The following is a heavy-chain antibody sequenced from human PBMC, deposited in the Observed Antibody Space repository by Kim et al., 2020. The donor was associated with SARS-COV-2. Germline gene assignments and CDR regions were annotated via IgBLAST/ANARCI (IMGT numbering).Heavy chain of an antibody. Sequence: GGSLRLSCAASGFTFSDYYMSWIRQAPGKGLEWVSYISSSGSTIYYADSVKGRFTISRDNAKNSLYLQMNSLRAEDTAVYYCASVRVAAGPFYYYYYGMDVWGQGTTVTVSS. V-gene: IGHV3-11*01. J-gene: IGHJ6*02. CDR1: GFTFSDYY. CDR3: ASVRVAAGPFYYYYYGMDV. D-gene: IGHD2-15*01. CDR2: ISSSGSTI.